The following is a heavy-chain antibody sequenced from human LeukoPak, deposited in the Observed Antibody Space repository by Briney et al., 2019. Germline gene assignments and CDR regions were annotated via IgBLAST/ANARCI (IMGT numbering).Heavy chain of an antibody. CDR3: ASLPYYDILTGPFDP. Sequence: PSETLSLTCAVYGGSFSGYYWSWIRQPPGKGLEWIGSIYYSGSTYYNPSLKSRVTISVDTSKNQFSLKLSSVTAAGTAVYYRASLPYYDILTGPFDPWGQGTLVTVSS. V-gene: IGHV4-34*01. CDR1: GGSFSGYY. J-gene: IGHJ5*02. CDR2: IYYSGST. D-gene: IGHD3-9*01.